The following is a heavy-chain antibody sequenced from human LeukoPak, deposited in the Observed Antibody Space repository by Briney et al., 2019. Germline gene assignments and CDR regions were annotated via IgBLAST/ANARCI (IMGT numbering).Heavy chain of an antibody. V-gene: IGHV3-7*01. J-gene: IGHJ4*02. CDR2: MKYDGSEE. CDR3: ARDIEAAGLFLDY. CDR1: GFTFSSYW. D-gene: IGHD6-13*01. Sequence: GGSLRLSCAASGFTFSSYWMSWVRQAPGKGLEWVANMKYDGSEEYYVDSVKGRFTVSRDNAKNSLHLQMNSLRAEDTAVYYCARDIEAAGLFLDYWGQGTLVTVSS.